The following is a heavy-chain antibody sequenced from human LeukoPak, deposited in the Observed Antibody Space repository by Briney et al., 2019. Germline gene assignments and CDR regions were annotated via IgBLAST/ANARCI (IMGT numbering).Heavy chain of an antibody. CDR1: GSSFSEYW. V-gene: IGHV3-7*01. Sequence: TGGSLRLSCGASGSSFSEYWMSWVRQAPGRGLEWVANIKYDGSDKNYVESVKGRFIISRDNAEKAVYLQMNSLRVDDTAVYYCARGLYSGSSIDIWGQGTMVTVSS. CDR3: ARGLYSGSSIDI. CDR2: IKYDGSDK. J-gene: IGHJ3*02. D-gene: IGHD1-26*01.